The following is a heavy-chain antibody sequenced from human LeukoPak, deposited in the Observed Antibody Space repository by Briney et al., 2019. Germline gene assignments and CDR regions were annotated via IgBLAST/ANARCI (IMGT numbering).Heavy chain of an antibody. Sequence: GTSLRLSCAVSGFTFSSYGMHWVRQAPGKGLEWEAVIWYDGSNKYYADSVKGRFTISRDNSKNTLYLQMNSLRAEDTAVYYCARDHHQVTPFDYWGQGTLVTVSS. CDR1: GFTFSSYG. D-gene: IGHD2-21*02. CDR3: ARDHHQVTPFDY. V-gene: IGHV3-33*01. CDR2: IWYDGSNK. J-gene: IGHJ4*02.